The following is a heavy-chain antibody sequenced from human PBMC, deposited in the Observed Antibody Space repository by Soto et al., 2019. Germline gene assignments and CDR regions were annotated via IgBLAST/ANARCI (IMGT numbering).Heavy chain of an antibody. CDR2: IYYSGST. D-gene: IGHD6-19*01. CDR3: ARANPGYSSGWSSYYFDY. V-gene: IGHV4-31*03. CDR1: GGSISSGGYY. Sequence: PSETMSLTSTVSGGSISSGGYYWSWIRQHPGKGLEWIGYIYYSGSTYYNPSLKSRVTISVDTSKNQFSLKLSSVTAADTAVYYCARANPGYSSGWSSYYFDYWGQGTLVTVSS. J-gene: IGHJ4*02.